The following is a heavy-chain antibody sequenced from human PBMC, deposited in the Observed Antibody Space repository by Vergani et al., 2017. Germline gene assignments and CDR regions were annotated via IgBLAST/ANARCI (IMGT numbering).Heavy chain of an antibody. CDR1: GDSIISRSYY. Sequence: QMQLQESGPGLVKASETLSLTCTVSGDSIISRSYYWGWIRQPPGKGLEWIGSIYNSGNGDSSSSLKSRVTISADTSKNQFSLRLTSVTAADTPVYYCASGKYYSDSTSHFRGRYFDVWGSGTLVTVPS. CDR3: ASGKYYSDSTSHFRGRYFDV. D-gene: IGHD3-16*01. J-gene: IGHJ2*01. CDR2: IYNSGNG. V-gene: IGHV4-39*01.